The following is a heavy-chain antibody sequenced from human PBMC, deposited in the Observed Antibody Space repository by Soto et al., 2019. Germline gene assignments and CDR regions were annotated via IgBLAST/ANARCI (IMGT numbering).Heavy chain of an antibody. CDR1: GFSITTDGVG. Sequence: QITLKESGPTLVKPTQTLTLTCSFSGFSITTDGVGVGWFRQPPGKAPEWLAILFWDDDKRYSPSLKTRVTITKDIAENHVVLTMTNMDPVDTATYFCAHSRRREACSGGNCYYFDYWGQGTLVTVSS. CDR2: LFWDDDK. D-gene: IGHD2-15*01. CDR3: AHSRRREACSGGNCYYFDY. V-gene: IGHV2-5*02. J-gene: IGHJ4*02.